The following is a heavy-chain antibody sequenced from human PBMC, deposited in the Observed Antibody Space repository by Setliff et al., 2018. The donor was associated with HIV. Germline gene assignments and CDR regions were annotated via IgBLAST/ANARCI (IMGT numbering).Heavy chain of an antibody. CDR3: ARGAGLYGDYHVY. V-gene: IGHV4-31*03. D-gene: IGHD4-17*01. Sequence: SETLSLTCTVSGGSISSGGYFWSWIRQHPGKGLEWIGYIYYSGITYYNPSLKSRVSISVDTSKNQFSLKLRSVTAADTAVYYCARGAGLYGDYHVYWGQGTLVTVSS. J-gene: IGHJ4*02. CDR2: IYYSGIT. CDR1: GGSISSGGYF.